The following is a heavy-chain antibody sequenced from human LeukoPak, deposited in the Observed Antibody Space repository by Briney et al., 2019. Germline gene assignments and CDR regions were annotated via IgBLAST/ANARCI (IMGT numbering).Heavy chain of an antibody. J-gene: IGHJ4*02. V-gene: IGHV3-48*03. D-gene: IGHD2-2*01. CDR3: ARGGIVVLPAAFGY. Sequence: GGSLRLCCAASGFTFSSYEMNWVRQAPGKGLEWVSYISSSGSAIYYADSVKGRFTISRDNAKNSLYLQMNSLRAEDTAVYYCARGGIVVLPAAFGYWGQGTLVTVSS. CDR1: GFTFSSYE. CDR2: ISSSGSAI.